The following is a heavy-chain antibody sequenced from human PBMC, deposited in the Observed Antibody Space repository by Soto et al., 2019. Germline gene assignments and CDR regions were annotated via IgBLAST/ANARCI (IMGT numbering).Heavy chain of an antibody. J-gene: IGHJ4*02. D-gene: IGHD6-6*01. CDR2: ISSSSSYI. CDR1: GFTFSSYA. CDR3: ARRPFRAARPDY. V-gene: IGHV3-21*01. Sequence: PGGSLRLSCAASGFTFSSYAMSWVRQAPGKGLEWVSSISSSSSYIYYADSVKGRFTISRDNAKNSLYLQMNSLRAEDTAVYYCARRPFRAARPDYWGQGTLVTVSS.